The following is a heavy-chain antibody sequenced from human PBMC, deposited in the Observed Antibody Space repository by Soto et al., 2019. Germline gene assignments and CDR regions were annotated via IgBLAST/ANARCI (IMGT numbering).Heavy chain of an antibody. CDR2: INAGNGNT. Sequence: ASVKVSCKASGYTSTSYAMHWVRQAPGQRLEWMGWINAGNGNTKYSQKFQGRVTITRDTSASTAYMELSSLRSEDTAVYYCASSSYFVAPFDYWGQGTLVTVSS. CDR3: ASSSYFVAPFDY. CDR1: GYTSTSYA. V-gene: IGHV1-3*01. D-gene: IGHD3-9*01. J-gene: IGHJ4*02.